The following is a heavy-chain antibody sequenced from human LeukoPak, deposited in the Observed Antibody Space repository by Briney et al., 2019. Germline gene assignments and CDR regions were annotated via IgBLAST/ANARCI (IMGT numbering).Heavy chain of an antibody. J-gene: IGHJ4*02. CDR2: IYYSGST. Sequence: PSETLSLTCTVSGGSISSSSYYWGWIRQPPGKGLEWIGSIYYSGSTYYNPSLKSRVTISVDTSKNQFSLKLSSVTAADTAVYYCARLGSGSWSHIDYWGQGTLVTVSS. V-gene: IGHV4-39*01. CDR1: GGSISSSSYY. CDR3: ARLGSGSWSHIDY. D-gene: IGHD6-13*01.